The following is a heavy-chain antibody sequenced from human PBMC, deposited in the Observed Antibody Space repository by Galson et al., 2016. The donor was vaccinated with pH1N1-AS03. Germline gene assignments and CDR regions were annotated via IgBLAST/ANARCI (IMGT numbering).Heavy chain of an antibody. CDR2: IYTSGST. CDR1: GGSTSSGSYY. CDR3: ARDDIYYYGMDV. V-gene: IGHV4-61*02. D-gene: IGHD2-15*01. Sequence: TLSLTCTVSGGSTSSGSYYWSWIRQPAGKGLEWIGRIYTSGSTNYNPSLKSRVTISVDTSKNQFSLKLSSVTAADTAVYYCARDDIYYYGMDVWGQGTTVTVSS. J-gene: IGHJ6*02.